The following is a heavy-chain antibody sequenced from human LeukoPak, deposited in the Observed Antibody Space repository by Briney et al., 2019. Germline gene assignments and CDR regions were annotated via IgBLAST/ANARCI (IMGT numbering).Heavy chain of an antibody. J-gene: IGHJ4*02. CDR2: IYYSGST. Sequence: PSETLSLTCTVSGGSISSSSYYWGWIRQPPGKGLEWIGSIYYSGSTYYNPSLKSRVTISVDTSKNQFSLKLSSVTAADTAVYYCAKTVQYYGLGTSYYFDYWGQGTLVTVSS. V-gene: IGHV4-39*01. D-gene: IGHD3-10*01. CDR3: AKTVQYYGLGTSYYFDY. CDR1: GGSISSSSYY.